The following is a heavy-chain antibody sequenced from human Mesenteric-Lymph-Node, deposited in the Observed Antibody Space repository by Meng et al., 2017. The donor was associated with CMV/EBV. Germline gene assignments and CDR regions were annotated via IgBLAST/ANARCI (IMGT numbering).Heavy chain of an antibody. Sequence: GESLKISCAASGFTFSDHRMDWVRQAPGKGLEWVARIRHKAAGYSREYAASVRGRFTVSRDDSQSSFYLHMSGLEAEDTAVYYCTRDGGNYDFADYWGQGTLVTVSS. CDR3: TRDGGNYDFADY. CDR1: GFTFSDHR. CDR2: IRHKAAGYSR. V-gene: IGHV3-72*01. J-gene: IGHJ4*02. D-gene: IGHD1-7*01.